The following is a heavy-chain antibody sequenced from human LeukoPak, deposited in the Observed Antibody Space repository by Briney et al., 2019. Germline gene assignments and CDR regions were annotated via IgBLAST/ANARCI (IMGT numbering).Heavy chain of an antibody. CDR1: GFTFSSYA. J-gene: IGHJ4*02. Sequence: GVFLRLSCAASGFTFSSYAMSWVRQAPGKGLEWVSSISGGGGVTYYADSVKGRFTISRDNSKNTVYLQMNSLRAEDTAVYYCAKDPRVATIEIFDYWGQGTLVTVSS. CDR3: AKDPRVATIEIFDY. D-gene: IGHD5-12*01. V-gene: IGHV3-23*01. CDR2: ISGGGGVT.